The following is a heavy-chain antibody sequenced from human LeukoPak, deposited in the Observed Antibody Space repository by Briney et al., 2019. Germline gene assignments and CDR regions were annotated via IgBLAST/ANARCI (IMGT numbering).Heavy chain of an antibody. D-gene: IGHD1-14*01. CDR3: ARRRYNFDY. CDR1: GGSISSYY. V-gene: IGHV4-59*01. J-gene: IGHJ4*02. CDR2: IYYSGST. Sequence: SETLSLTCTVSGGSISSYYWSWIRQPPGKGLEWIGYIYYSGSTNYNPSLMSRVTISVDTSKNQFSLKLSSVTAADTAVYYCARRRYNFDYWGQGTLVTVSS.